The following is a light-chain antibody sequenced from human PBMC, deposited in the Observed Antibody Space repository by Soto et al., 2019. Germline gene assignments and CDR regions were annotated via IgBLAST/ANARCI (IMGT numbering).Light chain of an antibody. CDR3: QQYGSSGT. V-gene: IGKV3-20*01. J-gene: IGKJ1*01. Sequence: EVVLTQSPGTLSLCSGERATLSCRASQSVSNNDLAWYQQKPGQAPRLLIYGASNRATGIPDRFSGSGSGTDFTLTISRLEPEDFAVYYCQQYGSSGTFGQGIKVDI. CDR1: QSVSNND. CDR2: GAS.